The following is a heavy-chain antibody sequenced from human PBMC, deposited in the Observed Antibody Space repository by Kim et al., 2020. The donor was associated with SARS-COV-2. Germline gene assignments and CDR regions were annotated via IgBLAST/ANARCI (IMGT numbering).Heavy chain of an antibody. Sequence: SPSFQGQVTISTDKSISTAYLQWSSLKASDTAMYYCARRVAVTVSWALDYWGQGTLVTVSS. D-gene: IGHD6-19*01. V-gene: IGHV5-51*01. CDR3: ARRVAVTVSWALDY. J-gene: IGHJ4*02.